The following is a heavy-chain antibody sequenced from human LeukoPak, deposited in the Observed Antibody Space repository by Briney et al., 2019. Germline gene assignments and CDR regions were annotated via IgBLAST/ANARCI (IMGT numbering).Heavy chain of an antibody. D-gene: IGHD2-2*01. V-gene: IGHV1-2*02. CDR3: ARRGGRSDCSSTSCYVY. J-gene: IGHJ4*02. CDR1: GYTFTGYY. Sequence: GASVKVSCKASGYTFTGYYMHWVRQAPGQGLEWMGWINPNSGGTNYAQKFQGRVTMTRDTSISTAYMELSRLRSDDTAVYYCARRGGRSDCSSTSCYVYWGQGTLVTVPS. CDR2: INPNSGGT.